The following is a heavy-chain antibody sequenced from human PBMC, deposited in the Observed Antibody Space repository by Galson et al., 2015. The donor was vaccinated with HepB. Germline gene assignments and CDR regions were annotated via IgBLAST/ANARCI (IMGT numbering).Heavy chain of an antibody. D-gene: IGHD1-26*01. V-gene: IGHV3-15*01. CDR1: GFTFSNAW. J-gene: IGHJ4*02. Sequence: SLRLSCAASGFTFSNAWMSWVRQAPGKGLEWVGRIKSKTDGGTTDYAEPVKGRFTISRDDSKNTLYLQMSSLKTEDTAVYYCTTVKERIVGALGPIDYWGQGTLVTVSS. CDR2: IKSKTDGGTT. CDR3: TTVKERIVGALGPIDY.